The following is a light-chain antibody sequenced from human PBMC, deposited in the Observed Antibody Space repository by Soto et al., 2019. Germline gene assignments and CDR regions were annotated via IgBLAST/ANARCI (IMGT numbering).Light chain of an antibody. Sequence: IVLTRPPGTLSLSPVERATLSCRPSQSVSSSYLAWYQQKPGQAPRLLIYGASSRATGIPDRFSGSGSGTDFTLTISRLEPEDFAVYYCQQYGSSPWTFGQGTKVDIK. CDR2: GAS. V-gene: IGKV3-20*01. CDR1: QSVSSSY. CDR3: QQYGSSPWT. J-gene: IGKJ1*01.